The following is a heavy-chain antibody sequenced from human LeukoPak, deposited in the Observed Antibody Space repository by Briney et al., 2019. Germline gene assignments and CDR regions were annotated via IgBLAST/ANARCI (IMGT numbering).Heavy chain of an antibody. Sequence: ASETLSLTCTVSGGSISSYYWSWIRQPAGKGLEWIGRIYTSGSTNYNPSLKSRVTMSVDTSKNQFSLKLSSVTAADTAVYYCARGHKSTGLHLYFDYWGQGTLVTVSS. CDR1: GGSISSYY. CDR3: ARGHKSTGLHLYFDY. J-gene: IGHJ4*02. D-gene: IGHD4-11*01. CDR2: IYTSGST. V-gene: IGHV4-4*07.